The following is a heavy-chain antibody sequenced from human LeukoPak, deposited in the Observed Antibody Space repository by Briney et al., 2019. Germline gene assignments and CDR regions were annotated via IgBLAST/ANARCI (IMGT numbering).Heavy chain of an antibody. CDR2: IKQDGSEK. CDR3: AREDDWNYEDY. Sequence: GGSLRLSCVASGFTFSNYWMSWVRQAPGKGLEWVANIKQDGSEKYYVNSVKGRSTISRDNAKNSLYLQMNSLRAEDTAIYYCAREDDWNYEDYWGQGTLVTVSS. D-gene: IGHD1-7*01. V-gene: IGHV3-7*01. J-gene: IGHJ4*02. CDR1: GFTFSNYW.